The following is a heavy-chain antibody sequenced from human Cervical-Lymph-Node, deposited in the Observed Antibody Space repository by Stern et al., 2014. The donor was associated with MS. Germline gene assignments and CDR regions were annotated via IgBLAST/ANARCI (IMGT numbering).Heavy chain of an antibody. J-gene: IGHJ6*02. Sequence: EVQLVESGAGLVKPGGSLRLSCAASGFAFNTYTMTWVRQAPGQGLEWVSSISSRSTYTYYAHSIKARFTISRDIAKNSLYLQMNSLRAEDTAVYYCARDSHYYGMNVWGQGTTVTVSS. CDR2: ISSRSTYT. CDR3: ARDSHYYGMNV. CDR1: GFAFNTYT. V-gene: IGHV3-21*01.